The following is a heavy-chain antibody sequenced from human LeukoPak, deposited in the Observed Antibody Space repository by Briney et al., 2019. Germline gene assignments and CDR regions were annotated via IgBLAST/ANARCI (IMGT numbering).Heavy chain of an antibody. J-gene: IGHJ4*02. CDR3: ARVHVTSGELTD. CDR2: INPNSGGT. V-gene: IGHV1-2*06. Sequence: ASVKVSCKASGYTFTGYYIHWVRQAPGQGLEWLGRINPNSGGTNYAQKLQGRVTMTGDMSITTAYMELSRLRSDATAVYYCARVHVTSGELTDWGQGTLVTVSS. D-gene: IGHD3-10*01. CDR1: GYTFTGYY.